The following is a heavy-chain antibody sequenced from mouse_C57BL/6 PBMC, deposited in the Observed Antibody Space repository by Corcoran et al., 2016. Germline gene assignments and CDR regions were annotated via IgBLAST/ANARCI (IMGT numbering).Heavy chain of an antibody. D-gene: IGHD1-1*01. J-gene: IGHJ4*01. V-gene: IGHV1-26*01. CDR1: GYTFTDYY. CDR2: INPNNGGT. Sequence: EVQLQQSGPELVKPGASVKISCKASGYTFTDYYMNWVKQSHGKSLEWIGDINPNNGGTSYNQKFKGKATLTVDKSSSTAYMELRSLTSEDSAVYYCARGVVDYYAMDYWGQGTSVTVSS. CDR3: ARGVVDYYAMDY.